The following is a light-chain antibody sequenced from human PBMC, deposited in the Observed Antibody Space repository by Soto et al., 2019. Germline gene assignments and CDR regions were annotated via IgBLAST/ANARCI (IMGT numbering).Light chain of an antibody. CDR3: QQRSNWPPWT. CDR1: QSVSSY. J-gene: IGKJ1*01. CDR2: DAS. V-gene: IGKV3-11*01. Sequence: EIVLTQSPATLSLSPGERATLSCRASQSVSSYLAWYQQKPGQDPRLLIYDASNRATGIPARFSGSGSGTNFTLTISSLEPEDFAVYYCQQRSNWPPWTFGQGTKVDIK.